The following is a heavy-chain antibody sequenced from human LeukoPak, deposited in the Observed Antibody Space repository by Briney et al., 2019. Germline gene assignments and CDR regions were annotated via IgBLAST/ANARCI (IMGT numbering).Heavy chain of an antibody. Sequence: SETLSLTCTVSGGSISSYYWSWIRQPPGKGLEWIGYIYYSGSTNYKPSLKSRVTISVDTSKNQFSLKLSSVTAADTAVYYCARQVAAPGKYYFDYWGQGTLVTVSS. J-gene: IGHJ4*02. CDR2: IYYSGST. D-gene: IGHD2-15*01. V-gene: IGHV4-59*08. CDR3: ARQVAAPGKYYFDY. CDR1: GGSISSYY.